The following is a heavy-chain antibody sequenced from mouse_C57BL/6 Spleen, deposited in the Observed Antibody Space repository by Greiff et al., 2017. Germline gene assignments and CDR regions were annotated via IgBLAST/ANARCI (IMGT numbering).Heavy chain of an antibody. CDR3: APYYYGSSYWFAY. V-gene: IGHV1-64*01. Sequence: VQLQQPGAELVKPGASVKLSCKASGYTFTSYWMHWVKQRPGQGLEWIGMIHPNSGSTNYNEKFKSKATLTVDKSSSTAYMQLSSRTSEDSAVYYCAPYYYGSSYWFAYWGQGTLVTVSA. J-gene: IGHJ3*01. CDR1: GYTFTSYW. CDR2: IHPNSGST. D-gene: IGHD1-1*01.